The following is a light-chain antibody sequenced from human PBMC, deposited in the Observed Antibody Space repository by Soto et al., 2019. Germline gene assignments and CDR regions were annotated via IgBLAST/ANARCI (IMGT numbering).Light chain of an antibody. CDR3: RQQGNTYPCT. CDR1: QDVGSSY. Sequence: SWFPGDRGALSCRASQDVGSSYLAWYQQKPGQAPRLLLNGAASRATSSPERFCSSGSGTNFTPPIMRRVHADDSVSYCRQQGNTYPCTFGHGTKVDIK. V-gene: IGKV3-20*01. J-gene: IGKJ1*01. CDR2: GAA.